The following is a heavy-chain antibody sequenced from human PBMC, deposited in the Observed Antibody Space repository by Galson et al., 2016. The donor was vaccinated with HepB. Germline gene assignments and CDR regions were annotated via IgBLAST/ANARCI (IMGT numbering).Heavy chain of an antibody. Sequence: SETLSLTCTVSGGSISSSNYYWGCIRQPPGKGLEWIGSIYYSGSTYYNPSLKSRVTISVDTSKNQFSLKLSSVTAADTAVYYCTRQLLWFGESFDIYYYYGMDVWGQGTTVTVSS. V-gene: IGHV4-39*01. D-gene: IGHD3-10*01. CDR2: IYYSGST. CDR3: TRQLLWFGESFDIYYYYGMDV. J-gene: IGHJ6*02. CDR1: GGSISSSNYY.